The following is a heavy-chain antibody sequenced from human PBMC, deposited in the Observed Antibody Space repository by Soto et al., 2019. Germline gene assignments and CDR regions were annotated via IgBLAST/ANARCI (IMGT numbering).Heavy chain of an antibody. CDR2: IIPIVGTA. Sequence: QVQLVQSGAEVKKPGSSVKVSCKASGGTFSSYAISWVRQAPGQGLEWMGGIIPIVGTANYAQKFQGRVTITADEAKSTAYMELSSLRSEDTAVYYCARVGYYYDSSGYIDYWGQGTLVTVSS. CDR3: ARVGYYYDSSGYIDY. D-gene: IGHD3-22*01. V-gene: IGHV1-69*01. CDR1: GGTFSSYA. J-gene: IGHJ4*02.